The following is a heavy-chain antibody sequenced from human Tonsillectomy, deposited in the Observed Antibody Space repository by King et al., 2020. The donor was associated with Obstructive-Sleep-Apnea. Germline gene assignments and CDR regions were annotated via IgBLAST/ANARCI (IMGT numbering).Heavy chain of an antibody. J-gene: IGHJ4*02. CDR3: ARDTVIVVVTVLDY. CDR1: GLTFSSYS. V-gene: IGHV3-21*01. D-gene: IGHD2-21*02. Sequence: VQLVESGGGLVKPGGSLRLSCAASGLTFSSYSMNWVRQAPGKGLEWVSSISSSSSYIYYADSVKGRFTISRDNAKNSLYLQMNSLRAEDTAVYYCARDTVIVVVTVLDYWGQGTLVTVSS. CDR2: ISSSSSYI.